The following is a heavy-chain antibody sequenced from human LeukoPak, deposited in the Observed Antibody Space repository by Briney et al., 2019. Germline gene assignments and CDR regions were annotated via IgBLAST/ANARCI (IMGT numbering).Heavy chain of an antibody. CDR2: IDPRDSYT. J-gene: IGHJ4*02. V-gene: IGHV5-10-1*01. D-gene: IGHD4-17*01. Sequence: GESLKISCKGSGYSFTNYWISWVRQMPGKGLEWMGRIDPRDSYTKYSPSFEGHVTISVDRSISSAFLQWSSLKASDSAMYYCATGASKVTTDFANYWGQGTQVAVSS. CDR3: ATGASKVTTDFANY. CDR1: GYSFTNYW.